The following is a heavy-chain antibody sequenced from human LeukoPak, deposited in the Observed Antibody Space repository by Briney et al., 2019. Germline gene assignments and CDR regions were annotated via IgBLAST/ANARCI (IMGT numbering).Heavy chain of an antibody. CDR2: INPSGGST. J-gene: IGHJ6*03. CDR3: ARGGDIYYYGSGSYYLYMDV. CDR1: GYTFTSYY. Sequence: GASVKVSCKASGYTFTSYYMHWVRQAPGQGLEWMGIINPSGGSTSYAQKFQGRVTMTRDMSTSTAYMELSSLRSEDMAVYYCARGGDIYYYGSGSYYLYMDVWGKGTTVTVSS. V-gene: IGHV1-46*01. D-gene: IGHD3-10*01.